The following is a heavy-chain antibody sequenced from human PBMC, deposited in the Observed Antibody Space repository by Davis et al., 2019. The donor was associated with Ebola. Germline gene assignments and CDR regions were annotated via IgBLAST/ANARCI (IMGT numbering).Heavy chain of an antibody. V-gene: IGHV5-51*01. J-gene: IGHJ4*02. CDR2: IYPGDSDT. CDR3: ARRQVVISSKGGNYFDY. Sequence: GESLKISCKGSGYSFTSYCIGWVRQMPGKGLEWMGIIYPGDSDTRYSPSFQGQVTISADKSINTAYLQWSSLKASDTAMYYCARRQVVISSKGGNYFDYWGQGTLVTVSS. CDR1: GYSFTSYC. D-gene: IGHD3-22*01.